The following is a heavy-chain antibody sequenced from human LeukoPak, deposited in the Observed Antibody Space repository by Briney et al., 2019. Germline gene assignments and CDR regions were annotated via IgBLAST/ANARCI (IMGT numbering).Heavy chain of an antibody. CDR2: MNPNSGNT. V-gene: IGHV1-8*01. D-gene: IGHD6-6*01. CDR3: ARGFSSSLYSSSDY. CDR1: GYTFTSYD. J-gene: IGHJ4*02. Sequence: GASVTVSCKASGYTFTSYDINWVRQAPGQGLEWMGWMNPNSGNTSYAQKFQGRVTMTRNTSISTAYMELSSLRSDDTAVYYCARGFSSSLYSSSDYWGQGTLVTVSS.